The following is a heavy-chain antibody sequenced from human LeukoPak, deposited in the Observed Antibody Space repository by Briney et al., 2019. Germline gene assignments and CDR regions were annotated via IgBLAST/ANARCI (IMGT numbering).Heavy chain of an antibody. CDR1: GASINNYY. V-gene: IGHV4-59*08. Sequence: SEALSLTCTVSGASINNYYWNWIRQPPGKGLEWVGILYHSGDTKYNPSLKSRVSISVDRSKNQFSLNLSSVTAADTAVYYCAKKDGRAFDVWGQGKLV. CDR2: LYHSGDT. CDR3: AKKDGRAFDV. J-gene: IGHJ3*01.